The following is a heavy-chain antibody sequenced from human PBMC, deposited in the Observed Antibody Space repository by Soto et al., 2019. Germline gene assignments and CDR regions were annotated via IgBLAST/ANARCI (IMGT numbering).Heavy chain of an antibody. Sequence: GGSLRLSCVTSGFTFTKYSMNWVRQAPGKGLEWVSYISYSGETKYYADSLKGRYAISRDDAKNSVYLQMNSLRDKDTAFYYCVRGVVVVVGSTAENFDHWGQGTLVTVSS. J-gene: IGHJ4*02. D-gene: IGHD2-15*01. CDR3: VRGVVVVVGSTAENFDH. CDR2: ISYSGETK. V-gene: IGHV3-48*02. CDR1: GFTFTKYS.